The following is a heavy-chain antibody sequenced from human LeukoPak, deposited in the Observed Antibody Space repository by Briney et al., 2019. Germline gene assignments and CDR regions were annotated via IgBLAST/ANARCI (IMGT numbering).Heavy chain of an antibody. D-gene: IGHD1-7*01. Sequence: PGGSLRLSCAASGFTFSSYEMNWVRQAPGKGLEWVSYISSSGSTIYYADSVKGRFTISRDNAKNSLYLQMNSLRAEDTAVYYRARANWNYGLYFDYWGQGTLVTVSS. V-gene: IGHV3-48*03. CDR2: ISSSGSTI. CDR1: GFTFSSYE. J-gene: IGHJ4*02. CDR3: ARANWNYGLYFDY.